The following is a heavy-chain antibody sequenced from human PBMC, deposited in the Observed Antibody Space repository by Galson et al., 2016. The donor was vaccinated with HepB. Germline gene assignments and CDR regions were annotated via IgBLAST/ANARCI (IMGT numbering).Heavy chain of an antibody. V-gene: IGHV3-30-3*01. J-gene: IGHJ4*02. CDR3: AVAYSNYWPLGY. CDR2: ISYDGSTK. CDR1: GFTFSSYA. D-gene: IGHD2-21*01. Sequence: SLRLSCAASGFTFSSYAMHWVRQAPDKGLEWVAVISYDGSTKYYADSVKGRFTISRDNSKNTLSVQMNSLRAEDTAVYYCAVAYSNYWPLGYWGQGTLVTVSS.